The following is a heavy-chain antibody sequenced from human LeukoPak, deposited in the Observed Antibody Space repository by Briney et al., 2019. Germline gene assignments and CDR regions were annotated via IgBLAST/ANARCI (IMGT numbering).Heavy chain of an antibody. CDR1: GFTFSSYA. J-gene: IGHJ6*02. D-gene: IGHD3-16*01. CDR2: ISGSGGST. Sequence: GGSLRLSCAASGFTFSSYAMGWVRQAPGKGLERVSGISGSGGSTYYADFVKGRFTISRDNSKNTLYLQMSNLRAEDTAVYFCARGGGLDVWGQGATVTVSS. V-gene: IGHV3-23*01. CDR3: ARGGGLDV.